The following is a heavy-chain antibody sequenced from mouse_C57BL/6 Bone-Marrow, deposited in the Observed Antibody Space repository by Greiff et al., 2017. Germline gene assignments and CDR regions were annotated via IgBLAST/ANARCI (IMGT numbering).Heavy chain of an antibody. CDR3: ARRGDPYYFDY. J-gene: IGHJ2*01. CDR1: GFTFSDYY. D-gene: IGHD2-13*01. CDR2: ISNGGGST. V-gene: IGHV5-12*01. Sequence: EVQRVESGGGLVQPGGSLKLSCAASGFTFSDYYMYWVRQTPEKRLEWVAYISNGGGSTYYPDTVKGRVTISRDNAKNTLYLQMSRLKSEDTAMYYCARRGDPYYFDYWGQGTTLTVSS.